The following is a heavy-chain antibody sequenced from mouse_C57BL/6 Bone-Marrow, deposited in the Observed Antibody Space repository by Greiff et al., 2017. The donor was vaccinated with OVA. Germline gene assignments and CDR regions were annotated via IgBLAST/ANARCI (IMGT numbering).Heavy chain of an antibody. V-gene: IGHV1-80*01. CDR1: GYAFSSYW. CDR2: IYPGDGDT. Sequence: VQLQQSGAELVKPGASVKISCKASGYAFSSYWMNWVKQRPGKGLEWIGQIYPGDGDTNYNGKFKGKATLTADKSSSTAYMQLSSLNSEDSAVYFCATYYYGSSYDAMDYWGQGTSVTVSS. CDR3: ATYYYGSSYDAMDY. J-gene: IGHJ4*01. D-gene: IGHD1-1*01.